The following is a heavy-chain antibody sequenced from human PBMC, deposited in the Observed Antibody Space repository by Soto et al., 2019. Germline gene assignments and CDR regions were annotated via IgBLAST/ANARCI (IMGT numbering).Heavy chain of an antibody. Sequence: QVQLVQCGAEVRKPGASVKVSCKASGYTFIDYYIYWVRQAPGQGLEWMGWINPRTGGTNFAQKFEAWVTMTRDTSITTAYMELTSLRSNDKAVYYGARVNGDYPPRGMDVWGQGTTVIVSS. CDR2: INPRTGGT. J-gene: IGHJ6*02. D-gene: IGHD4-17*01. CDR3: ARVNGDYPPRGMDV. V-gene: IGHV1-2*04. CDR1: GYTFIDYY.